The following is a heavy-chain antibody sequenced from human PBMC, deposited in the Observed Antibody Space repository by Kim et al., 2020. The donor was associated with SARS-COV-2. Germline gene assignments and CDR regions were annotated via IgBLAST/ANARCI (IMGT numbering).Heavy chain of an antibody. CDR1: GFTLSNYN. V-gene: IGHV3-30-3*01. CDR2: TSYDGSNK. Sequence: GGSLRLSCAASGFTLSNYNMHWVRQAPGKGLEWVAVTSYDGSNKFYADSVKGRFTISRDNSKHTVSLQMNSLRPEDTAVYYCARDPPLMSSTWYYFDYWGQGTLVTVSS. D-gene: IGHD6-13*01. J-gene: IGHJ4*02. CDR3: ARDPPLMSSTWYYFDY.